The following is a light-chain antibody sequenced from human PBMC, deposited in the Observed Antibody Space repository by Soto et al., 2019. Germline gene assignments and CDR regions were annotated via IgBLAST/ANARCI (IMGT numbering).Light chain of an antibody. CDR3: LQDSNYPRT. V-gene: IGKV1-6*01. Sequence: IQMTQSPSSLSASVGDRVTITCRASQSISSYLNWYQQKPGKAPKLLIYAASRLQSGVPSRFSGTGSGTDFTLTISSLQPEDFATYYCLQDSNYPRTFGQGPRWIS. CDR2: AAS. J-gene: IGKJ2*01. CDR1: QSISSY.